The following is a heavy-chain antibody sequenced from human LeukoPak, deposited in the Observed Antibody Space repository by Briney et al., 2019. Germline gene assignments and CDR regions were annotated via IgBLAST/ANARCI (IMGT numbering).Heavy chain of an antibody. J-gene: IGHJ4*02. CDR2: INPSGGSA. D-gene: IGHD6-19*01. Sequence: GASVKVSCKASGYTFTSYYMHWVRQAPGQGLEWMGIINPSGGSASYAQKFQGRVTMTWDTSTSTVYMEVSSLRSEDTAVYYCARELGRTGWYFFDYWGQGTLVTVSS. CDR3: ARELGRTGWYFFDY. V-gene: IGHV1-46*01. CDR1: GYTFTSYY.